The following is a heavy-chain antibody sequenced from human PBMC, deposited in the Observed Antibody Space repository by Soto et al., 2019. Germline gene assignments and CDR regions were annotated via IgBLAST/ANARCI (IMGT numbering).Heavy chain of an antibody. Sequence: PGGSLRLSCAASRFTFSTYWMDWVRQTPGKGLEWVANINQDGSEKNYVDSVKGRFTIYRDNAKNSLYLQMSSLTAEDSALYYCSRSLNSWGQGTLVTVSS. CDR1: RFTFSTYW. CDR2: INQDGSEK. V-gene: IGHV3-7*01. CDR3: SRSLNS. J-gene: IGHJ4*02.